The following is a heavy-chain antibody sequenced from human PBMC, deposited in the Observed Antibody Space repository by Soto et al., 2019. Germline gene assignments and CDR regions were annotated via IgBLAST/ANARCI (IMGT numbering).Heavy chain of an antibody. D-gene: IGHD1-26*01. CDR3: AREGFSGAYYGY. Sequence: SVKVSCKASGGTFGSYPISWVRQAPRQGLEWMGGIVPIFGTGKYAQVFQERVSITADESTSTVYMELSSLRSDDTAVYYCAREGFSGAYYGYWGQGTPVTVSS. CDR1: GGTFGSYP. V-gene: IGHV1-69*13. J-gene: IGHJ4*02. CDR2: IVPIFGTG.